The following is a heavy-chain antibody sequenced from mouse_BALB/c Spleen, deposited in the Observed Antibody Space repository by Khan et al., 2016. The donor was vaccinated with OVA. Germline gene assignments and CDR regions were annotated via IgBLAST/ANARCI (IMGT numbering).Heavy chain of an antibody. Sequence: QIQLVQSGPELKKPGETVKISRKASGYTFTDYSMHWVKQAPGKGLKWMGWINTETGEPTYADDFKGRFAFSLETSVSTAYLQINNLKNEDTATYFCARDRYDYFDYWGQGTTLTVSS. V-gene: IGHV9-2-1*01. CDR1: GYTFTDYS. CDR2: INTETGEP. CDR3: ARDRYDYFDY. J-gene: IGHJ2*01. D-gene: IGHD2-14*01.